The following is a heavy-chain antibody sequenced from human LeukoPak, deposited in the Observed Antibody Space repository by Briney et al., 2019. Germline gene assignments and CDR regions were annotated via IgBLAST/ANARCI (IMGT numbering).Heavy chain of an antibody. V-gene: IGHV3-23*01. D-gene: IGHD4-11*01. J-gene: IGHJ4*02. CDR3: AKLRVTTDHDTFDY. CDR1: GFTFRTYA. CDR2: ISNSGGST. Sequence: PGGSLRLSCAASGFTFRTYAMTWVRQAPGKGLEWVSAISNSGGSTYYADSVEGRFTISRDNSRNTLYLQMNSLRAEDTAVYYCAKLRVTTDHDTFDYWGQGTLVTVSS.